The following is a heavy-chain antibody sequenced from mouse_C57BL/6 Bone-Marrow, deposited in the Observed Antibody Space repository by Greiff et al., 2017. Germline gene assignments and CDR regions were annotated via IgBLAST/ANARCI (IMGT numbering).Heavy chain of an antibody. CDR3: ASYDGYPLFAY. Sequence: QVQLQQSGAELAKPGASVKLSCKASGYTFTSYWMHWVKQRPGQGLEWIGYINPSSGYTKYNQKFKDKATLTEDKSSSTAYMQLSSLTYEDSAVYYCASYDGYPLFAYWGQGTLVTVSA. CDR1: GYTFTSYW. D-gene: IGHD2-3*01. CDR2: INPSSGYT. V-gene: IGHV1-7*01. J-gene: IGHJ3*01.